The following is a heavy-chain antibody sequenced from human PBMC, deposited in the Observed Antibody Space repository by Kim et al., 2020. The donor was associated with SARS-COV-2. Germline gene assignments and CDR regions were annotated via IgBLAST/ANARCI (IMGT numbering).Heavy chain of an antibody. V-gene: IGHV1-46*01. CDR3: ARSIGGDIAAAGTAIY. J-gene: IGHJ4*02. CDR1: GYTFTSYY. Sequence: ASVKVSCKASGYTFTSYYMHWVRQAPGQGLEWMGIINPSGGSTSYAQKFQGRVTMTRDTSTSTVYMELSSLRSEDTAVYYCARSIGGDIAAAGTAIYWGQGTLVIVSS. D-gene: IGHD6-13*01. CDR2: INPSGGST.